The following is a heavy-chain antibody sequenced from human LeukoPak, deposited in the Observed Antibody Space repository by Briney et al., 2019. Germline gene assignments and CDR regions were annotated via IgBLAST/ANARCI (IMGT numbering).Heavy chain of an antibody. CDR1: GFTLSRSA. D-gene: IGHD1-26*01. Sequence: PGGSLRLSCAASGFTLSRSAMTWVRQAPGKGLGWVSAINSGGDDTVHADSVKGRLTISRDNSKNTQYLQMNSLRAEDTAKYYCTKGGSYAPLDYWGRGTLVTVSS. CDR2: INSGGDDT. V-gene: IGHV3-23*01. CDR3: TKGGSYAPLDY. J-gene: IGHJ4*02.